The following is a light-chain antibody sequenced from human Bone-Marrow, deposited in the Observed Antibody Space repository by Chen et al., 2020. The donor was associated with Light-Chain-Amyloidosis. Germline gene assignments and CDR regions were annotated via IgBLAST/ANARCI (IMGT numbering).Light chain of an antibody. CDR3: QVWDRSSDRPV. Sequence: SDVLTQPSLLSVAPGQTAKIACGGNNIGSTSVHWYQQTPGQAPLLVVYDDSDRPSGIPERLSGSNSGNTATLTISRVEAGDEADYYCQVWDRSSDRPVFGGGTKLTVL. J-gene: IGLJ3*02. V-gene: IGLV3-21*02. CDR2: DDS. CDR1: NIGSTS.